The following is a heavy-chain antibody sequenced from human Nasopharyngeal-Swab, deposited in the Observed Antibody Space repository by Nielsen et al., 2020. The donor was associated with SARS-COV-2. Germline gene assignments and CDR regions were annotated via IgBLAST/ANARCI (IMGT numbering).Heavy chain of an antibody. V-gene: IGHV3-30*03. Sequence: GESLKTSCAASGFTFSSYCMHWGRQAPGKGLEWVSVISYDGSNKYYADSVKGRFTISRDNSKNTLYLQMNSLRAEDAAVYYCAGHLKDAFDIWGQGTMVTVSS. D-gene: IGHD3-3*02. CDR2: ISYDGSNK. CDR3: AGHLKDAFDI. CDR1: GFTFSSYC. J-gene: IGHJ3*02.